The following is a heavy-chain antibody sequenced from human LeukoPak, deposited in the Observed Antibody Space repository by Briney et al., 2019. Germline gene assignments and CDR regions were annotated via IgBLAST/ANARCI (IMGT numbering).Heavy chain of an antibody. Sequence: SETLSLTCSASDDSISSSSYYWGWIRQSPGKGLEWIGSIYYSGRTFYNPSLKSRVTISVDTSKKQFSLNLSSVTAADTAVYYCARDRVDSSSYYPSYYYYGMDVWGQGTTVTVSS. D-gene: IGHD3-22*01. CDR1: DDSISSSSYY. CDR2: IYYSGRT. J-gene: IGHJ6*02. CDR3: ARDRVDSSSYYPSYYYYGMDV. V-gene: IGHV4-39*07.